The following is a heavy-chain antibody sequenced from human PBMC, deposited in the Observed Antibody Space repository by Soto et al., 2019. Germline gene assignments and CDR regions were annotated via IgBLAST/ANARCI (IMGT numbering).Heavy chain of an antibody. D-gene: IGHD4-17*01. Sequence: SETLSLTCTVSGGSISSSSYYWGWIRQPPGKGLEWIGSIYYSGSTYYNPSLKSRVTISVDTSKNQFSLKLSSVTAADTAVYYCASPDYGGNGEGGDYYYGMDVWGQGTTVTVSS. CDR1: GGSISSSSYY. V-gene: IGHV4-39*01. CDR2: IYYSGST. J-gene: IGHJ6*02. CDR3: ASPDYGGNGEGGDYYYGMDV.